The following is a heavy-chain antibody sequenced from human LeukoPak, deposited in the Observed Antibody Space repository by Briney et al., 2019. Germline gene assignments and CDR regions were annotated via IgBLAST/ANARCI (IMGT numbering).Heavy chain of an antibody. CDR2: ISWNSDST. CDR1: GFTFGDYG. D-gene: IGHD1-20*01. CDR3: ARDRRGITGTEWFDP. V-gene: IGHV3-20*04. Sequence: GGSLRLSCEGSGFTFGDYGMSWVRQAPGKGPEWVAGISWNSDSTGYPDSVKGRFTISRDNAKNSLYLQMNSLRVEDTALYYCARDRRGITGTEWFDPWGQGTLATVSS. J-gene: IGHJ5*02.